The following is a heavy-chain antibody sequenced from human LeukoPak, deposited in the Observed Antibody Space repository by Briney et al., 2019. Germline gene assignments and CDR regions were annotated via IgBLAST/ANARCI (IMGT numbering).Heavy chain of an antibody. CDR3: ATGSEDPYYFDY. Sequence: GASVNVSCKVSGYSLTEISMHWVRQASGKGLEGMGGFDPEDGETIYAQKFQGRVTMTEDTSTDTAYMELSSLRSEDTAVYYCATGSEDPYYFDYWGQGTLVTVSS. V-gene: IGHV1-24*01. J-gene: IGHJ4*02. CDR1: GYSLTEIS. D-gene: IGHD3-10*01. CDR2: FDPEDGET.